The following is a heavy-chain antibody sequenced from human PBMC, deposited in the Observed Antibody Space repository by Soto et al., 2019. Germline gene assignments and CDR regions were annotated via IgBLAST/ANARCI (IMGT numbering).Heavy chain of an antibody. Sequence: GGSLRLSCAASGFKFSNYAMSWVRQAPGKGLEWVSLISATGGGTYYADSVKGRFTISRDNSHNTLYLQVHSLTAEDTAVYYCAKDRRAGGNSAFYFDFWGQGAQVT. CDR2: ISATGGGT. CDR3: AKDRRAGGNSAFYFDF. J-gene: IGHJ4*02. D-gene: IGHD3-16*01. V-gene: IGHV3-23*01. CDR1: GFKFSNYA.